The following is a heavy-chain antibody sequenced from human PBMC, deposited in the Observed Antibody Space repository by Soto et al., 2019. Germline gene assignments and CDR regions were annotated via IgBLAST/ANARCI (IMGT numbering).Heavy chain of an antibody. CDR1: GCSISSYY. V-gene: IGHV4-59*08. Sequence: SETLSLTCTFSGCSISSYYWSLIRQPPGKGLEWIGYIYYSGTTNYNPSLKSRVTISVDTSKNQLSLKLSSVTAADTAVYYCARRYGYSFDYWGQGTLVTVSS. D-gene: IGHD5-18*01. J-gene: IGHJ4*02. CDR2: IYYSGTT. CDR3: ARRYGYSFDY.